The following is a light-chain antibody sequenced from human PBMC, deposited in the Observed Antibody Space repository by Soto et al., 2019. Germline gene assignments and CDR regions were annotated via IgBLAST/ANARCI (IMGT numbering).Light chain of an antibody. V-gene: IGKV3-20*01. Sequence: ETVLRQSPATLLLSPGKRATLSCRPSQSVSSSYLAWYQQKPGQAPRLLIYGASSRATGIPDRFSGSGSGTDFTLTISRLEPEDFAVYYCQQYGSSRWTFGQGTKVDIK. J-gene: IGKJ1*01. CDR2: GAS. CDR3: QQYGSSRWT. CDR1: QSVSSSY.